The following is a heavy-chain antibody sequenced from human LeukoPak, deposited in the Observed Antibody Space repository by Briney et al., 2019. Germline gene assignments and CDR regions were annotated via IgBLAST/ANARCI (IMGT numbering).Heavy chain of an antibody. V-gene: IGHV3-7*01. CDR3: ARRGARQLGDLDY. CDR1: GFTFSTFW. J-gene: IGHJ4*02. CDR2: IKQDGSEK. Sequence: GGSLRLSCAASGFTFSTFWMSWVRQAPGKGLEWVANIKQDGSEKYYVDSVKGRFTISRDNAKNSLYLQMNSLRAEDTAVYYCARRGARQLGDLDYWGQGTLVTVSS. D-gene: IGHD6-6*01.